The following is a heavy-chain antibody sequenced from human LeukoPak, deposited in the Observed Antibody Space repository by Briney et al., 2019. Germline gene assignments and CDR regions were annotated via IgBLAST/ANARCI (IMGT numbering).Heavy chain of an antibody. CDR3: ARLWYYYDSSGYYGEFDY. CDR1: GGSISSYY. Sequence: SETLSLTCTVSGGSISSYYWSWIRQPPGKGLEWIGYIYYSVSTNYSDALKSRVTISVDRFKIHFSLKLSSVSAAVTAVYYCARLWYYYDSSGYYGEFDYWGQGTLVTVSS. V-gene: IGHV4-59*01. CDR2: IYYSVST. D-gene: IGHD3-22*01. J-gene: IGHJ4*02.